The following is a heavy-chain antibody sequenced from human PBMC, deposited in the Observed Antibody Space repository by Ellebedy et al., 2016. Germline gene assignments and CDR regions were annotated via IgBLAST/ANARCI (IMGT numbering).Heavy chain of an antibody. CDR3: ARVGCSSTSCYTDYYYYMDV. CDR1: GFTFSSYW. Sequence: GGSLRLXCAASGFTFSSYWMSWVRQAPGKGLEWVANIKQDGSEKYYVDSVKGRFTISRDNAKNSLYLQMNSLRAEDTAVYYCARVGCSSTSCYTDYYYYMDVWGKGTTVTVSS. J-gene: IGHJ6*03. V-gene: IGHV3-7*01. CDR2: IKQDGSEK. D-gene: IGHD2-2*01.